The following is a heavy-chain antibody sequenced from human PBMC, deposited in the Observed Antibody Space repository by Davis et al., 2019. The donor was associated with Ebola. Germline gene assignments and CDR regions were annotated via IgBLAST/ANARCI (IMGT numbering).Heavy chain of an antibody. CDR3: ATLGGRYYFDY. CDR2: ISASNGNT. D-gene: IGHD3-10*01. Sequence: AASVKVSCKASGYTFTSYGISWVRQAPGQGLEWVGWISASNGNTNYAQKVQGSVTMTTDTSTSTAYMELRSLRSDDTAVYYCATLGGRYYFDYWGQGTLVTVSS. J-gene: IGHJ4*02. V-gene: IGHV1-18*01. CDR1: GYTFTSYG.